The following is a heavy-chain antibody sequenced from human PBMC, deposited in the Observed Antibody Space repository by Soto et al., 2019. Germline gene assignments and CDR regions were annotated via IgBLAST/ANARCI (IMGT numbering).Heavy chain of an antibody. CDR2: ISAYNGNT. Sequence: ASVKVSCKASGYTFTSYGISWVRQAPGQGLERMGWISAYNGNTNYAQKLQGRVTMTTDTSTSTAYMELRSLRSDDTAVYYCARDRESRYYDFWSGSPRGWFDPWGQGTLVTVSS. D-gene: IGHD3-3*01. V-gene: IGHV1-18*01. J-gene: IGHJ5*02. CDR3: ARDRESRYYDFWSGSPRGWFDP. CDR1: GYTFTSYG.